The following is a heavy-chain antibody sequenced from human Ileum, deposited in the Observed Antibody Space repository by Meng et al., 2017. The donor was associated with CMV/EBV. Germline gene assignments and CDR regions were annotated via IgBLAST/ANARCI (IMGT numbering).Heavy chain of an antibody. CDR3: ARDFRSGSGYAYYNYGMDV. Sequence: SETLSLTCTVSGCSISSYYWSWIRQPPGKGLEWIGYIYYSGSTNYNPSLKSRVTISVDTSKNQFSLKLSSVTAADTAVYYCARDFRSGSGYAYYNYGMDVWGQGTTVTVSS. CDR1: GCSISSYY. V-gene: IGHV4-59*01. D-gene: IGHD3-22*01. J-gene: IGHJ6*02. CDR2: IYYSGST.